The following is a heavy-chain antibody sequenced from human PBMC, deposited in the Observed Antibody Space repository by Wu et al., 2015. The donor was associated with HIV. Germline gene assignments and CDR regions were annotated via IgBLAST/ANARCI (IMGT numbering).Heavy chain of an antibody. CDR3: ARPLLNLRRVAFDL. V-gene: IGHV1-46*02. CDR1: VFSFNTYY. Sequence: QVQLVQSGAEVKTPGASVKISCRASVFSFNTYYMDWVRQAPGQGLEWMGFVNPAGGNTVAQKFQGRLTMTRDTSTSTVNMDLSGLTYDDTAVYYCARPLLNLRRVAFDLWGQGTMVTVSS. J-gene: IGHJ3*01. D-gene: IGHD2-8*02. CDR2: VNPAGGNT.